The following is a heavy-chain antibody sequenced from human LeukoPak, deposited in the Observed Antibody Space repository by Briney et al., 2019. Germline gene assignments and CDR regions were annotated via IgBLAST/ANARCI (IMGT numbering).Heavy chain of an antibody. CDR3: ARARGYSYGGSYYYYGMDV. CDR1: GYTFTSYG. D-gene: IGHD5-18*01. J-gene: IGHJ6*02. Sequence: ASVKVSCKASGYTFTSYGISWVRQAPGQGLEWMGWISAYNGNTNYAQKLQGRVTMTTDTSTSTAYMELRSLRSDDTAVYYCARARGYSYGGSYYYYGMDVWGQGTTVTVSS. CDR2: ISAYNGNT. V-gene: IGHV1-18*01.